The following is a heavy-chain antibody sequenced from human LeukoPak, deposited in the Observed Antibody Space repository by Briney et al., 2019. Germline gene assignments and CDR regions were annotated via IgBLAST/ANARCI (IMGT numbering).Heavy chain of an antibody. D-gene: IGHD3-3*01. J-gene: IGHJ6*02. CDR3: ARDPYYDFWSGYYPATNKYYYYGMDV. V-gene: IGHV3-23*01. CDR1: GFTFSTYA. CDR2: ISGSGGST. Sequence: GGSLRLSCAASGFTFSTYAMNWVRQAPGKGLEWVSVISGSGGSTYYADSVKGRFTISRDNSKNTLYLQMNSLRAEDTAVYYCARDPYYDFWSGYYPATNKYYYYGMDVWGQGTTVTVSS.